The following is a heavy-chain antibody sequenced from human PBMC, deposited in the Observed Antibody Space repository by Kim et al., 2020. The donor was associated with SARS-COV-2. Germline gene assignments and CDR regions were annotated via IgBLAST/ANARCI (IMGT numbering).Heavy chain of an antibody. V-gene: IGHV3-21*01. Sequence: GGSLRLSCAASGFTFSSYSMNWVRQAPGKGLEWVSSISSSSSYIYYADSVKGRFTISRDNAKNSLYLQMNSLRAEDTAVYYCARDSLSHETITIFGVVIIRYGMDVWGQGTTVTVSS. J-gene: IGHJ6*02. CDR1: GFTFSSYS. CDR2: ISSSSSYI. CDR3: ARDSLSHETITIFGVVIIRYGMDV. D-gene: IGHD3-3*01.